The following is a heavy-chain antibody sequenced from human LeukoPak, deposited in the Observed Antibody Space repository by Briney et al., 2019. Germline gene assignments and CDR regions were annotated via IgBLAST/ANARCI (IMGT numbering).Heavy chain of an antibody. V-gene: IGHV4-31*03. D-gene: IGHD3-3*01. CDR1: GGSISSGGYY. CDR3: ARTPGITIFGVVYYYGMDV. CDR2: IYYSGST. J-gene: IGHJ6*02. Sequence: SETLSLTCTVSGGSISSGGYYWSWIRQHPGKGLEWIGYIYYSGSTYYNPSLKSRVTISVDTSKNQFSLKLSSVTAAETAVYYCARTPGITIFGVVYYYGMDVWGQGTTVTVSS.